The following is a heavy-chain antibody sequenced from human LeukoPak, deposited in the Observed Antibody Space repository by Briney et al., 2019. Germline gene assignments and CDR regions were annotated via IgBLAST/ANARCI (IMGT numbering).Heavy chain of an antibody. CDR2: ISDSGDYT. D-gene: IGHD2-8*01. CDR3: AKDTSIGKYCTSGVCSPFDY. V-gene: IGHV3-23*01. CDR1: GFTFSSYA. Sequence: GGSLRLSCAGSGFTFSSYAMSWVRQAPGKGLEWVSAISDSGDYTYYADSVKGRFTISRDNSKNTLYLHVNSLRAEDTAVYYCAKDTSIGKYCTSGVCSPFDYWGQGTLVTTSS. J-gene: IGHJ4*02.